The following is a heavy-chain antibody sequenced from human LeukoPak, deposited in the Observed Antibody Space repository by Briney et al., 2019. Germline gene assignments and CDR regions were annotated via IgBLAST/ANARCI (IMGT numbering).Heavy chain of an antibody. Sequence: AAVKVSCKASGYTFTGYYMHWVRQAPGQGLEWMGWINPNSGGTNYAQKFQGRVTMTRDTSISTAYMELSRLRSDDTAVYYCARESSAELLRNWYFDLWGRGTLVTVSS. V-gene: IGHV1-2*02. D-gene: IGHD2-15*01. J-gene: IGHJ2*01. CDR2: INPNSGGT. CDR3: ARESSAELLRNWYFDL. CDR1: GYTFTGYY.